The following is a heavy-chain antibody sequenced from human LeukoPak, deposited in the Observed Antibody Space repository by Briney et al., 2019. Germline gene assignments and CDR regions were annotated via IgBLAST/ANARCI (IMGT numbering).Heavy chain of an antibody. CDR3: ARRGSYYYDSSGYYSFDY. D-gene: IGHD3-22*01. CDR2: IYTSGST. V-gene: IGHV4-4*07. J-gene: IGHJ4*02. CDR1: GGSISSYY. Sequence: SETLSLTCTVSGGSISSYYWSWIRQPAGKGLEWIGRIYTSGSTNYNPSLKSRVTMSVDTSKNQFSLKLSSVTAADTAVYYCARRGSYYYDSSGYYSFDYWGQGTLVTVSS.